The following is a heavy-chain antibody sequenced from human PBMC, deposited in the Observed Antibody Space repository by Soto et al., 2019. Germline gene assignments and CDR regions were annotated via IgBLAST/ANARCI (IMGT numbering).Heavy chain of an antibody. CDR2: IYYSGST. CDR3: ARDSQAVVDYYYGMDV. Sequence: QVQLQESGPGLVKPSQTLSLTCTVSGGSISSGGYYWSWIRQHPGKGLEWIGYIYYSGSTYYNPSLKSRVTISVDTSKNQFSLKLSSVTAADTAVYYWARDSQAVVDYYYGMDVWGQGTTVTVSS. J-gene: IGHJ6*02. V-gene: IGHV4-31*03. D-gene: IGHD6-25*01. CDR1: GGSISSGGYY.